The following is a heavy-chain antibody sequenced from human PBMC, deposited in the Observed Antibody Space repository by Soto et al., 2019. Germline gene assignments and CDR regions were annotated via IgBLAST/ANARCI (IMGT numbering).Heavy chain of an antibody. D-gene: IGHD1-26*01. V-gene: IGHV1-69*13. Sequence: GASVKVSCKASGGTFSSYAISWVRQAPGQGLEWMGGIIPIFGTANYAQKFQGRVTITADESTSTACKEQSNMRSEDTDVYYCARGWEIYYYYGMDVWGQGTTVTVSS. CDR3: ARGWEIYYYYGMDV. CDR2: IIPIFGTA. CDR1: GGTFSSYA. J-gene: IGHJ6*02.